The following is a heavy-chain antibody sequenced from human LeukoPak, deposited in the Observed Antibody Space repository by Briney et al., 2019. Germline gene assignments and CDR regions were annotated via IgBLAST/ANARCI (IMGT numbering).Heavy chain of an antibody. Sequence: SETLSLTCTVSGGSISSGDYYRSWIRQPPGKGLEWIGYIYYSGSTYYNPSLKSRVTISVDTSKNQFSLKLSSVTAADTAVYYCARAAVTTPEDAFDIWGQGTMVTVSS. V-gene: IGHV4-30-4*01. D-gene: IGHD4-17*01. CDR3: ARAAVTTPEDAFDI. J-gene: IGHJ3*02. CDR1: GGSISSGDYY. CDR2: IYYSGST.